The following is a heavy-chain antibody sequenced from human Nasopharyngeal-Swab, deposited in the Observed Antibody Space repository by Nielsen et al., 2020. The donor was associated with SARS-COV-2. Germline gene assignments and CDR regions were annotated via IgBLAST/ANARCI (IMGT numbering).Heavy chain of an antibody. V-gene: IGHV3-30*03. CDR3: ARDSRLYCSGGSCYHNWFDP. J-gene: IGHJ5*02. CDR2: ISYDGSNK. Sequence: GESLKISCAASGFTFSSYGMHWVRQAPGKGLEWVAVISYDGSNKYYADSVKGRFTISRDNSKNTLYLQTNSLRAEDTAVYYCARDSRLYCSGGSCYHNWFDPWGQGTLVTVSS. CDR1: GFTFSSYG. D-gene: IGHD2-15*01.